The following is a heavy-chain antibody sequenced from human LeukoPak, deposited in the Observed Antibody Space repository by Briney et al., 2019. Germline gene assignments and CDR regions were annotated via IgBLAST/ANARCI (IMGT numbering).Heavy chain of an antibody. CDR1: GGSISSYY. CDR2: IYTSGST. J-gene: IGHJ4*02. Sequence: SETLSLTCTVSGGSISSYYWSWIRQPAGKGLGWIGRIYTSGSTNYNPSLKSRVTMPVDTSKNQFSLKLSSVTAADTALYYCARHYYGSGGYFGGYLDYWGQGTLVTVSS. D-gene: IGHD3-10*01. V-gene: IGHV4-4*07. CDR3: ARHYYGSGGYFGGYLDY.